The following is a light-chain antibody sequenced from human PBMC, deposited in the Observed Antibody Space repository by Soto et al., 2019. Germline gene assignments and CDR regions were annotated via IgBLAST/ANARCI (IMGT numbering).Light chain of an antibody. V-gene: IGLV7-46*01. CDR1: TGAVTSGNY. Sequence: AVVTQEPSLTVSPGGTVTLTCGSSTGAVTSGNYPYWFQRKPGQAPRTLIYDTTNKQSWTPARFSGSLLGGKAALTLAGAQTDDEADYYCLLSYSGTNWVFGGGTKVTVL. CDR2: DTT. J-gene: IGLJ3*02. CDR3: LLSYSGTNWV.